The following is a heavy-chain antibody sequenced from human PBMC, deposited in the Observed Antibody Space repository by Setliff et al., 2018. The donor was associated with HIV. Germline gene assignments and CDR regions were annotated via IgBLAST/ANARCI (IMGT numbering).Heavy chain of an antibody. CDR1: GDSISSGSYY. Sequence: ETLSLTCSVSGDSISSGSYYWSWIRQPPGKGLEWIGSLYYSGTTYYNPSLKSRLTISVDTSKSQFSLKLTSVTAADTAVYYCARQMTIPGVAVTPVDYWGQGALVTVSS. CDR2: LYYSGTT. V-gene: IGHV4-39*01. J-gene: IGHJ4*02. CDR3: ARQMTIPGVAVTPVDY. D-gene: IGHD3-3*01.